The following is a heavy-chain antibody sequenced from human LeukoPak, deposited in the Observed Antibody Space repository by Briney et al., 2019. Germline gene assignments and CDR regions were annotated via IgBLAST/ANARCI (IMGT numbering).Heavy chain of an antibody. CDR3: ARGGRSSSWSEGLFDY. CDR1: GGSISSYY. V-gene: IGHV4-59*01. D-gene: IGHD6-13*01. Sequence: PSETLSLTCTVSGGSISSYYWSWIRQPPGKGLEWIGYIYYSGSTNYNPSLKSRVTISVDTSKNQFSLKLSSVTAADTAVYYCARGGRSSSWSEGLFDYWGQGTLVTVSS. J-gene: IGHJ4*02. CDR2: IYYSGST.